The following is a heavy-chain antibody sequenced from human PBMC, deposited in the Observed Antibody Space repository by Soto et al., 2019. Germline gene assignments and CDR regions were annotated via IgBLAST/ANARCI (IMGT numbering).Heavy chain of an antibody. CDR2: MDPKTGNT. CDR3: ARGRGWRDY. Sequence: GASVKVSCKASGYSFTSYDINWVRQATGQGLEWMGWMDPKTGNTDYGQKFQGRVTMTRNTSISTAYTELSSLTSEDTAVYYCARGRGWRDYWGQGTLVTVSS. V-gene: IGHV1-8*01. J-gene: IGHJ4*02. CDR1: GYSFTSYD. D-gene: IGHD6-19*01.